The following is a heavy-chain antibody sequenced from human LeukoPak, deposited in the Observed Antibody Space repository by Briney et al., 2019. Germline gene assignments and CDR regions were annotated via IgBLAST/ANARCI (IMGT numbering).Heavy chain of an antibody. CDR3: ARDLRCSGGSCYGWFDP. D-gene: IGHD2-15*01. CDR1: GYTFTGYY. CDR2: INPNSGGT. J-gene: IGHJ5*02. V-gene: IGHV1-2*02. Sequence: AASVKVSCKASGYTFTGYYMHWVRQAPGQGLEWMGWINPNSGGTNYAQKFQGRVTMTRDTSISTAYMELSRLRSDDTAVYYCARDLRCSGGSCYGWFDPWGQGTLVTVSS.